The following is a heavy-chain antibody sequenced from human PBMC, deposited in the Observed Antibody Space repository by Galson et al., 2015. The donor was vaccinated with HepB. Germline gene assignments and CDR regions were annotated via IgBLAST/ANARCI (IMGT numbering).Heavy chain of an antibody. Sequence: SVKVSCKASGYSFTSYFMHWVRQAPGQGLEWMGIINPSGGSTSYAQKFQGRVTMTRDTSTSTVYMELSSLRSEDTAVYYCARGSSGWYSAFDIWGQGTMVTVSS. CDR1: GYSFTSYF. V-gene: IGHV1-46*01. D-gene: IGHD6-19*01. J-gene: IGHJ3*02. CDR3: ARGSSGWYSAFDI. CDR2: INPSGGST.